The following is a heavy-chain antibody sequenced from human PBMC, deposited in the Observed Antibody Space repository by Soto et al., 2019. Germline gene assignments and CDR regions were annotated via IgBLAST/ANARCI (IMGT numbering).Heavy chain of an antibody. CDR2: INHSGST. Sequence: QVQLQQWGAGLLKPSETLSHTCAVYGGSFSGYYWSWIRQPPGKGLEWIGEINHSGSTNYTPSLKSRVTISVDTSKNQFSLKLSSVTAADTAVYYCARSLGILTGYSHFDYWGQGTLVTVSS. V-gene: IGHV4-34*01. D-gene: IGHD3-9*01. CDR1: GGSFSGYY. CDR3: ARSLGILTGYSHFDY. J-gene: IGHJ4*02.